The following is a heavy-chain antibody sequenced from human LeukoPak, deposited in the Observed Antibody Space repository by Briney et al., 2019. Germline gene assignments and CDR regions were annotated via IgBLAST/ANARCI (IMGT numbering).Heavy chain of an antibody. V-gene: IGHV3-48*01. J-gene: IGHJ6*03. Sequence: GGSLRLSCAASGFTFSSYSMNWVRQAPGKGLEWVSYITFSSSIIYYADSVKGRFTISRDNAKKSLYLQMNSLRAEDTAVYYCAKDPNFYYCMDVWGKGTTVTISS. CDR1: GFTFSSYS. CDR2: ITFSSSII. CDR3: AKDPNFYYCMDV.